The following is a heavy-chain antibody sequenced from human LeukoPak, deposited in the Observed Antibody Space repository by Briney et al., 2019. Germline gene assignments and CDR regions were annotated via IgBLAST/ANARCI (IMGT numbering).Heavy chain of an antibody. V-gene: IGHV3-23*01. D-gene: IGHD3-22*01. Sequence: GGSLRLSCAASGFTFSTYAMTWVRQAPGRGLEWVSTISGSGGTIYYADSVKGRLTISRDNPKNTLYLQMKGLRVEDTAIYYCAKQAYDSPRTDFDYWGQGTLVTVSS. CDR3: AKQAYDSPRTDFDY. J-gene: IGHJ4*02. CDR2: ISGSGGTI. CDR1: GFTFSTYA.